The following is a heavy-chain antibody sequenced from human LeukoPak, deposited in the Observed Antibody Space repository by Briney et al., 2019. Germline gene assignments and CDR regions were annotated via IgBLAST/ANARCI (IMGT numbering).Heavy chain of an antibody. J-gene: IGHJ5*01. CDR1: GFTFSSYG. V-gene: IGHV3-23*01. CDR2: ISPSGDIA. CDR3: AKDRHAPGRYCSSTSCFPFDS. D-gene: IGHD2-2*01. Sequence: GGSLRLSCEASGFTFSSYGMNWVRQAPGKGLEWVSGISPSGDIAYYADSVKGQLTISRDNFKNTMYLQMTRLRAEDTAVYYCAKDRHAPGRYCSSTSCFPFDSWGQGTLVTVSS.